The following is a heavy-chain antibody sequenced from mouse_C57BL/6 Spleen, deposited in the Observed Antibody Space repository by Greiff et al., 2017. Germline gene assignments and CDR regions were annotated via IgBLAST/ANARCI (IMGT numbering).Heavy chain of an antibody. D-gene: IGHD1-1*01. V-gene: IGHV1-80*01. Sequence: VQLQQSGAELVKPGASVKISCKASGYAFSSYWMNWVKQRPGKGLEWIGQIYPGDGDTNYNGKFKGKATLTADKSFSTAYMQLSSLTSEDSAVYFCARSGYYGSSYFDYWGQGTTLTVSS. J-gene: IGHJ2*01. CDR2: IYPGDGDT. CDR3: ARSGYYGSSYFDY. CDR1: GYAFSSYW.